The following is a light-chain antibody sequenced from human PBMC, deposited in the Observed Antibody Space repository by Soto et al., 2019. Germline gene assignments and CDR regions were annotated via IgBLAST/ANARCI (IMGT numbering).Light chain of an antibody. J-gene: IGLJ1*01. CDR3: TSYTSSSTLDV. V-gene: IGLV1-40*01. CDR1: SSNIGAGSY. Sequence: QSVLTQPPSVSGAPGQRVTISCTGSSSNIGAGSYVHWYQHLPGTAPKVLIFGDTNRRSGVPGRFSGSKSGSSASLAITGLQAEDEADYYCTSYTSSSTLDVFGTGTKVTVL. CDR2: GDT.